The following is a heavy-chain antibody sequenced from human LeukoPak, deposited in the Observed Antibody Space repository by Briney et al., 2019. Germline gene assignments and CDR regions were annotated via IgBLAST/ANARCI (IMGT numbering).Heavy chain of an antibody. CDR2: IYPGDSDT. CDR1: GYSFTSYW. D-gene: IGHD2-15*01. V-gene: IGHV5-51*01. Sequence: GESLKISCKGSGYSFTSYWIGWVRQMPGKGLEWMGIIYPGDSDTRYSPSFQGQVTISADKSISTAYLQWSSLKASDTAMYYCARLPIYCSGGSCYSYADYWGQGTLVTVSS. CDR3: ARLPIYCSGGSCYSYADY. J-gene: IGHJ4*02.